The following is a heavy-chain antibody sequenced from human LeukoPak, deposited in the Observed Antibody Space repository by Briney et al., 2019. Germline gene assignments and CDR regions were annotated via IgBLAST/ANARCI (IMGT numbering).Heavy chain of an antibody. Sequence: GGSLRLSCAASGFTFSNAWMSWVRQAPGKGLEWVGRIKSKTDGGTTDYAAPVKGRFTISRDDSKNTLYLQMNSLKTEGTAVYYCTTDSYDIVTVYYNPLYFDYWGQGTLVTVSS. CDR2: IKSKTDGGTT. CDR3: TTDSYDIVTVYYNPLYFDY. V-gene: IGHV3-15*01. J-gene: IGHJ4*02. CDR1: GFTFSNAW. D-gene: IGHD3-9*01.